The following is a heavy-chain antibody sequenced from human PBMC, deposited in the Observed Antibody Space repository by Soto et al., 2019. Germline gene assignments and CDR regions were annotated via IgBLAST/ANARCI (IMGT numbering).Heavy chain of an antibody. CDR1: GGTFNRYT. V-gene: IGHV1-69*02. D-gene: IGHD3-3*01. CDR3: ARVPGDFWSGYYSWFDP. Sequence: GASVKVSCKGSGGTFNRYTITWVRQAPGQGLEWMGRIIPMFGIASYAQNFQGRVTITADKSTSTAYMELSSLRSEDTAVYYCARVPGDFWSGYYSWFDPWGQGTLVTVSS. J-gene: IGHJ5*02. CDR2: IIPMFGIA.